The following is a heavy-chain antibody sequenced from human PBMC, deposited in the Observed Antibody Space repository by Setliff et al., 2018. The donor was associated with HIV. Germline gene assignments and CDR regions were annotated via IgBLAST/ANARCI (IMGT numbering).Heavy chain of an antibody. D-gene: IGHD3-22*01. CDR2: IYYRGAT. J-gene: IGHJ4*02. Sequence: SETLSLTCTVSGGSITRTPYYWGWIRQSPGKGLEWIGSIYYRGATYYNPTLQSRVTISADTSKNQFYLKLTSVTAADTAIYYCARPYDSLYGWGQGVLVTVSS. CDR3: ARPYDSLYG. CDR1: GGSITRTPYY. V-gene: IGHV4-39*01.